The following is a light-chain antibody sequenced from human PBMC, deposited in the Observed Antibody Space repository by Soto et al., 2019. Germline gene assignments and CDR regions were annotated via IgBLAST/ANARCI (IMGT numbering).Light chain of an antibody. V-gene: IGKV1-9*01. CDR1: QGIDTY. CDR3: QQLNSYPFI. J-gene: IGKJ5*01. CDR2: AAS. Sequence: DIQLTQSPSFLSASVGDIVTITCRASQGIDTYLAWYQQKPGKAPKLLIYAASILQSWVPSRFSGSGSGTEFTLTIRRLHPEDFANYYCQQLNSYPFIFSQGTRRAI.